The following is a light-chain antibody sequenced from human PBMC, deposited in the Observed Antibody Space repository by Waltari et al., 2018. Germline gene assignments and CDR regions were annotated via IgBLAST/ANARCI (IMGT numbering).Light chain of an antibody. V-gene: IGLV2-14*01. Sequence: QSALTQPASVSGSPGQSITISCTGTTSDIGNHAYVSWYQQHPGKAPKLLIYEGTNRPSGVSTRFSGSKSGSTASLTISGLQADDEAHYYCSSYTGGSTLLVFGGGTDLTVL. CDR2: EGT. J-gene: IGLJ2*01. CDR3: SSYTGGSTLLV. CDR1: TSDIGNHAY.